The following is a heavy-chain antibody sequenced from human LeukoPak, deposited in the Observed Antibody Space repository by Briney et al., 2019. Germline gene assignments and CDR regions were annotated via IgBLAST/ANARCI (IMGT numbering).Heavy chain of an antibody. J-gene: IGHJ6*03. CDR1: GFTFNNYA. CDR3: AKDSYGDNYYYYYMDV. CDR2: VSSDGNI. Sequence: GGSLRLSCASSGFTFNNYAMSLVRQAPGKGLEWVSAVSSDGNIYYEASVKGRFTISRDNSKNTLYLQMNSLRAEDTAVYYCAKDSYGDNYYYYYMDVWGKGTTVTVSS. V-gene: IGHV3-23*01. D-gene: IGHD4-17*01.